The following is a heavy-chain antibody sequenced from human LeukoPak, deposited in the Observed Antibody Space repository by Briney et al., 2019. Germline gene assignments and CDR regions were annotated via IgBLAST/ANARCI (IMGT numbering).Heavy chain of an antibody. D-gene: IGHD3-3*01. CDR2: IYYSGST. CDR1: GFTFSSYW. V-gene: IGHV4-39*01. J-gene: IGHJ4*02. CDR3: ARLRPNDFWSGYSAGH. Sequence: GSLRLSCAASGFTFSSYWMSWVRQPPGKGLEWIGSIYYSGSTYYNPSLKSRVTISVDTSKNQFSLKLSSVTAADTAVYYCARLRPNDFWSGYSAGHWGQGTLVTVSS.